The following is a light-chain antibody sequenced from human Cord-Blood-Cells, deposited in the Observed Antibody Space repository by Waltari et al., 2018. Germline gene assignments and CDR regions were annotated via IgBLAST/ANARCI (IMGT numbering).Light chain of an antibody. CDR1: SRDVGSYNL. CDR2: EGS. J-gene: IGLJ1*01. V-gene: IGLV2-23*01. CDR3: CSYAGSSTFV. Sequence: QSALTQPASVSGSPGQSITISCTGTSRDVGSYNLVSWYQQHPGNAPKLRIYEGSKRPSGVSNRFSGSKSGNTASLTISGLQAEDEADYYCCSYAGSSTFVFGTGTKVTVL.